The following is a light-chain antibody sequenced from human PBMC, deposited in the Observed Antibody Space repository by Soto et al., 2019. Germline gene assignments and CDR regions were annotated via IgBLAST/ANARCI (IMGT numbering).Light chain of an antibody. CDR3: QRYNWYPYS. CDR1: QSISSW. J-gene: IGKJ2*03. V-gene: IGKV1-5*03. CDR2: RAS. Sequence: DIQMTQSPSTLSASVGDRVTITCRASQSISSWLAWYQQKPGEAPKLLIYRASILESGLPSRFSGSGSGTEFTLTSSSLQPDDFATYYCQRYNWYPYSFGQGTKLEIK.